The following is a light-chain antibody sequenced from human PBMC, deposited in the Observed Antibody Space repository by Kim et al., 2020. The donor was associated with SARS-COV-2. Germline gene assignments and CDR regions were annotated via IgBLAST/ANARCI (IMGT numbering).Light chain of an antibody. CDR1: QSVSGTY. CDR2: GAS. CDR3: QQYDSSSRWT. V-gene: IGKV3-20*01. J-gene: IGKJ1*01. Sequence: PGERASLSCRASQSVSGTYLAWYQQKPGQAPRLLIYGASSMATGSPDRFSGSGSGTDFTLTINRLEPEDVAVYYCQQYDSSSRWTFGQGTKVDIK.